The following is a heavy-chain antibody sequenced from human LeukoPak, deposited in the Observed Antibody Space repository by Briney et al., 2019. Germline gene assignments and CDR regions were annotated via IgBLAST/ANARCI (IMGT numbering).Heavy chain of an antibody. D-gene: IGHD4-23*01. V-gene: IGHV3-30*04. Sequence: GKSLRLSCAASGFTFTRYDMHWVRQAPGKGLEGVAVVSNDETNKDYGNSVKGQFTIARDNSKNTPYLQMNSLRVEDTAVYYCVLGHYGGLFDNWGQGALVTVSS. CDR2: VSNDETNK. CDR3: VLGHYGGLFDN. CDR1: GFTFTRYD. J-gene: IGHJ4*02.